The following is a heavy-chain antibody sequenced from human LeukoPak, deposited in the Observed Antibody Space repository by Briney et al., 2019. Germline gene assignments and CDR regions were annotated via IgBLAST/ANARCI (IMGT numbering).Heavy chain of an antibody. J-gene: IGHJ4*02. CDR1: CGFTSNYY. D-gene: IGHD6-13*01. V-gene: IGHV4-59*08. CDR3: ARHYDSWYYFDY. CDR2: IYHTGST. Sequence: SGAPLRLSCVSCGFTSNYYCMRMLQPPAGGGVGIGYIYHTGSTNHNPSLKSQVTISVDTSKIQFSLKLSSVTAADTAVYYCARHYDSWYYFDYWGQGTLVTVSS.